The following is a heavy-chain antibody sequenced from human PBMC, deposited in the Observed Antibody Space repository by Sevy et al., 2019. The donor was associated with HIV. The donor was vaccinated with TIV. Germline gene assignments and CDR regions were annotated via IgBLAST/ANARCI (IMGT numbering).Heavy chain of an antibody. CDR3: ARELWPGDY. CDR1: GFTFSDYY. V-gene: IGHV3-7*01. Sequence: GGSLRLSCAASGFTFSDYYMGGVRQAPGKGLEWVANIKQDGSQKNYVDSVKGRFTISRDNAKNSLYLQMNRLRVDDTAVYYCARELWPGDYWGQGTLVTVSS. D-gene: IGHD2-21*01. CDR2: IKQDGSQK. J-gene: IGHJ4*02.